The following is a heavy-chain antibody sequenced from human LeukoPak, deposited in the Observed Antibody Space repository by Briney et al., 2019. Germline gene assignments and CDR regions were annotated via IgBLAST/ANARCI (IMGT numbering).Heavy chain of an antibody. CDR3: ARSLGDD. CDR2: INQNGREK. CDR1: GLTFSTYW. D-gene: IGHD3-16*01. V-gene: IGHV3-7*01. J-gene: IGHJ4*02. Sequence: GGYLRLSCEVSGLTFSTYWMTWVRQAPGKGLEWVASINQNGREKYYVDSVKGRFTISRDNAKDSLYLQMNSLRDEDTAVYYCARSLGDDWGQGTLVTVSS.